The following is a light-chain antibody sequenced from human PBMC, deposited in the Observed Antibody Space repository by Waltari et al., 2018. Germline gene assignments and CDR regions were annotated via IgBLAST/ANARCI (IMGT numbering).Light chain of an antibody. Sequence: FMLTQPHSVSESPGKTVTISCTGSNGYIATNNVQWYQQRPGSAPTTVIYADDQRPSGVPDRFSGSIDSSSNSASLTISGLKTEDEADYYCQSYDSTTVVFGGGTKLTVL. CDR1: NGYIATNN. V-gene: IGLV6-57*02. CDR3: QSYDSTTVV. J-gene: IGLJ2*01. CDR2: ADD.